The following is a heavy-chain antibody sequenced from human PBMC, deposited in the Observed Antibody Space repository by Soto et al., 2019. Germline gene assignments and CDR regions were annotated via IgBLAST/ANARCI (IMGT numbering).Heavy chain of an antibody. CDR3: TRDHPTGSVVVMWYYYSFYGMDV. V-gene: IGHV3-49*04. D-gene: IGHD3-22*01. Sequence: PEGAPRPPRTGSGFPLGDLAMGGVRQAPREGPEGGGFIISKAYGGATEYAASVKGKITISKNDSKNHAYLQMNSLKTEDTAVYYCTRDHPTGSVVVMWYYYSFYGMDVWGQGTTVTFSS. CDR1: GFPLGDLA. CDR2: IISKAYGGAT. J-gene: IGHJ6*02.